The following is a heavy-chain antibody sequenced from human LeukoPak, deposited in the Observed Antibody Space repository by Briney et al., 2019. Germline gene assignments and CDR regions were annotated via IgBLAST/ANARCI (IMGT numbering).Heavy chain of an antibody. Sequence: ASVKVSCKASGYTFTSYYMHWVRQAPGQGLEWMGIINPSGGSTSYAQKFQGRVTMTRDTSTSTVYMELSSLRSEDTAVYYCARNPIDVVVVAATAALDYWGQGTLVTVSS. V-gene: IGHV1-46*01. CDR3: ARNPIDVVVVAATAALDY. CDR2: INPSGGST. CDR1: GYTFTSYY. D-gene: IGHD2-15*01. J-gene: IGHJ4*02.